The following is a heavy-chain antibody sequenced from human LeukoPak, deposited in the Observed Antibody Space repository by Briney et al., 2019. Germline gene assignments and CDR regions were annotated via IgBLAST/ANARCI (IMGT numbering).Heavy chain of an antibody. CDR1: GFTFSSYA. V-gene: IGHV3-30-3*01. Sequence: GGSLRLSCAASGFTFSSYAMHWVRQAPGKGLEWVAVISYDGSNKYYADSVKGRFTIFRDNSKNTLYLQMNSLRAEDTAVYYCARDQDYWGQGTLVTVSS. J-gene: IGHJ4*02. CDR3: ARDQDY. CDR2: ISYDGSNK.